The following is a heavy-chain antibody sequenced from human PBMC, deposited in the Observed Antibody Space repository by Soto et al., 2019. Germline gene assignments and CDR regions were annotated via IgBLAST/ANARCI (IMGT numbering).Heavy chain of an antibody. CDR1: GFTFSSYS. CDR3: ARDLDSSGYRNPEYYFDY. CDR2: ISSSSSYI. D-gene: IGHD3-22*01. J-gene: IGHJ4*02. V-gene: IGHV3-21*01. Sequence: AGGSLRLSCAASGFTFSSYSMNWVRQAPGKGLEWVSSISSSSSYIYYADSVKGRFTISRDNAKNSLYLQMNSLRAEDTAVYYCARDLDSSGYRNPEYYFDYWGQGTLVTVSS.